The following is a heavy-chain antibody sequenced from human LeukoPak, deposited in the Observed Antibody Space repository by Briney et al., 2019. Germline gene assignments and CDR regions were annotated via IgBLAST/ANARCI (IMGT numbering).Heavy chain of an antibody. Sequence: PVASVKVSCKASGGTFSSYAISWVRQAPGQGLEWMGGIIPIFGTANYAQKFQGRVTITADESTSTAYMELSSLRSEDTAVYYCARRFCSSTSCYQNWFDPWGQGTLVTVSS. J-gene: IGHJ5*02. CDR1: GGTFSSYA. D-gene: IGHD2-2*01. CDR2: IIPIFGTA. CDR3: ARRFCSSTSCYQNWFDP. V-gene: IGHV1-69*13.